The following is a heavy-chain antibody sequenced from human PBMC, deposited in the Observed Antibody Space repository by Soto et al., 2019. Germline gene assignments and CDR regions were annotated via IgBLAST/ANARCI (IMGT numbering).Heavy chain of an antibody. D-gene: IGHD6-6*01. Sequence: SETLSLTCGVYGESLTGYYWSWIRQSPGTALEWIGEINHSGSINHIPPLKSRLRISVDTTNNQFSLRLSSVTDADAGIYFCARRRIAARSYYFDYWGQGNLVTVSS. V-gene: IGHV4-34*01. CDR3: ARRRIAARSYYFDY. CDR1: GESLTGYY. J-gene: IGHJ4*02. CDR2: INHSGSI.